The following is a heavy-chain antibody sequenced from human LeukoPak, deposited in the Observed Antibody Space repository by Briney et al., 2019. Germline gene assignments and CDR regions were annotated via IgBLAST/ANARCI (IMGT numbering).Heavy chain of an antibody. V-gene: IGHV1-18*01. CDR2: ISGYNGHT. J-gene: IGHJ6*02. CDR3: ATGSITMIRGTIFFYYGVDV. Sequence: ASVTVSCKASGYTLTTYAVTWVRQAPGQGLEWMGWISGYNGHTSYAQKFQGRVTMTTDTSTSAAYMDLRSLRSDDTAVYYCATGSITMIRGTIFFYYGVDVWGQGTTVTVSS. CDR1: GYTLTTYA. D-gene: IGHD3-10*01.